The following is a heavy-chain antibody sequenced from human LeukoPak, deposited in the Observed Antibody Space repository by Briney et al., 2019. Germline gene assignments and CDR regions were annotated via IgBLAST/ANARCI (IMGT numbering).Heavy chain of an antibody. J-gene: IGHJ6*02. CDR3: AKSGDQLLAPALYAMDV. Sequence: GGSLRLSCAASGFTFSSYAMSWVRQTPGRGLEWVSGISWNSGSIDYADSVKGRFTISRDNAKNSLYLQMNSLRAEDTALYYCAKSGDQLLAPALYAMDVWGQGTTVTVSS. CDR1: GFTFSSYA. CDR2: ISWNSGSI. V-gene: IGHV3-9*01. D-gene: IGHD2-2*01.